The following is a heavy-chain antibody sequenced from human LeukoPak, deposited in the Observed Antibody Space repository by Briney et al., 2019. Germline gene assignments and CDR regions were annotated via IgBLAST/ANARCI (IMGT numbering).Heavy chain of an antibody. V-gene: IGHV4-31*03. Sequence: SQTLSLTCTVSGGSISSGGYYWSWIRQRPGKGLEWIGYIYYSGNTYYNPSLKSRVTISVDTSKNQFSLKLNSVTAADTAVYYCARSTVPYYFDYWGQGTLVTVSS. J-gene: IGHJ4*01. CDR1: GGSISSGGYY. D-gene: IGHD4-17*01. CDR2: IYYSGNT. CDR3: ARSTVPYYFDY.